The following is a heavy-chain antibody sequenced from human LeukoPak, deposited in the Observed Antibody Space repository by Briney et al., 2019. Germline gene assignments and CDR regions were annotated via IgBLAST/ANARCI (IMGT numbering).Heavy chain of an antibody. CDR3: AREIGYDSSGYYYY. Sequence: ASVKVSCKASGYTFTGYYMHWVRQAPGQGLEWMVWINPNSGGTNYAQKFQGRVTMTRDTSISTAYMELSRLRSDDTAVYYCAREIGYDSSGYYYYWGQGTLVTVSS. J-gene: IGHJ4*02. CDR2: INPNSGGT. D-gene: IGHD3-22*01. V-gene: IGHV1-2*02. CDR1: GYTFTGYY.